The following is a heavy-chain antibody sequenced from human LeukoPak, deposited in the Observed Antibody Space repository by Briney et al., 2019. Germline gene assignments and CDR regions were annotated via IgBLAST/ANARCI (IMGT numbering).Heavy chain of an antibody. J-gene: IGHJ4*02. CDR1: GGTFSSYA. CDR2: ISAYNGNT. D-gene: IGHD3-10*01. Sequence: ASVKVSCKASGGTFSSYAISWVRQAPGQGLEWMGWISAYNGNTNYAQKLQGRVTMTTDTSTSTAYMELRSLRSDDTAVYYCGFTLRLEGDSPIDYWGQGTLVTVSS. V-gene: IGHV1-18*01. CDR3: GFTLRLEGDSPIDY.